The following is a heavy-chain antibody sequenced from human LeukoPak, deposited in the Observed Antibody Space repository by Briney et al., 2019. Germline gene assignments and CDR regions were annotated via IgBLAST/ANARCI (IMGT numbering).Heavy chain of an antibody. CDR3: ARQGGYSGYDPYYFDY. J-gene: IGHJ4*02. CDR2: IYPGDSDT. CDR1: GYSFTSYW. D-gene: IGHD5-12*01. Sequence: GESLKISCKGSGYSFTSYWIGWARQMPGKGPEWMGIIYPGDSDTRYSPSFQGQVTISADKSISTAYLQWSSLKASDTAMYYCARQGGYSGYDPYYFDYWGQGTLVTVSS. V-gene: IGHV5-51*01.